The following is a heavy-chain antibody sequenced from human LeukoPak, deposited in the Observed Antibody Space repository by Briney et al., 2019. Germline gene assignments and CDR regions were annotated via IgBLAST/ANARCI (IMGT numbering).Heavy chain of an antibody. D-gene: IGHD1-1*01. J-gene: IGHJ4*02. CDR2: HYHTGRI. Sequence: SETLSLTCSVSGGSISGTSYCWDWIRQPPGKGPEWIGSHYHTGRIYHNPSLNSRVTISVDTSKNQFSLKLSSVTDADTAVYYCARDGSDNWGLFDNWGRGTLVTVSS. V-gene: IGHV4-39*07. CDR1: GGSISGTSYC. CDR3: ARDGSDNWGLFDN.